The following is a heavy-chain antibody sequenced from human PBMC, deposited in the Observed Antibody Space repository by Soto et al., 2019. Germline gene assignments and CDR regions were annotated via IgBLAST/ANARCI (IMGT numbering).Heavy chain of an antibody. D-gene: IGHD2-2*01. CDR1: GDFINSGDYF. CDR2: VHYRGTN. V-gene: IGHV4-31*03. CDR3: ARDELLGLATGARFDY. J-gene: IGHJ4*02. Sequence: QVQLLESGPGLVRPSQTLSLTCNVSGDFINSGDYFWRWLRQTPGKGLEWTGCVHYRGTNFYTPSLTSRVTISVDTSKNQFSLKLSSVTAADTAVYYCARDELLGLATGARFDYWGQGTLVTVSS.